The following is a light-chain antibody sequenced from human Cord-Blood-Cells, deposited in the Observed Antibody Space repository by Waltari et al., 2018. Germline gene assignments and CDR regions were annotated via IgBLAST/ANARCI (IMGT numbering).Light chain of an antibody. CDR1: QSVSSSY. V-gene: IGKV3-20*01. CDR2: GAS. CDR3: QQYGSSPRT. Sequence: EIVLTQSPGTLPLSPGERATLPCRASQSVSSSYLAWYQQNPGQAPRPLIYGASSRATGIPYRFSGSGSETDFTLTISRLEPEDFAVYYCQQYGSSPRTFGQGTKVEIK. J-gene: IGKJ1*01.